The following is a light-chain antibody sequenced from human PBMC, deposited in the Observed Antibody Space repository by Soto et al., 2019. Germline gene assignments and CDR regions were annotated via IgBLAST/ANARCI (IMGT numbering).Light chain of an antibody. CDR1: QSVRGY. CDR3: QQYHNSPWT. V-gene: IGKV3-20*01. Sequence: EIVLTQSPGTLSLSPGEGATLSCRVSQSVRGYLAWYQHKPGQAPRLLIYGASNRATGIPDRFSGGGSGTDFTLTIGRLEPEDFEVYYCQQYHNSPWTLGQGTKVDIK. J-gene: IGKJ1*01. CDR2: GAS.